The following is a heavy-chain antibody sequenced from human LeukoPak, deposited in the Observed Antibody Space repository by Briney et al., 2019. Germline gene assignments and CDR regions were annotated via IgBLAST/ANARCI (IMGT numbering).Heavy chain of an antibody. J-gene: IGHJ3*02. D-gene: IGHD6-13*01. CDR3: ARGHHSSSWSLLTAAFDI. CDR2: INHSGST. Sequence: SETLSLTCAVYGGSFSGYYWGWIRQPPGKGLEWIGEINHSGSTNYNPSLKSRVTISVDTSKNQFSLKLSSVTAADTAVYYCARGHHSSSWSLLTAAFDIWGQGTMVTVSS. CDR1: GGSFSGYY. V-gene: IGHV4-34*01.